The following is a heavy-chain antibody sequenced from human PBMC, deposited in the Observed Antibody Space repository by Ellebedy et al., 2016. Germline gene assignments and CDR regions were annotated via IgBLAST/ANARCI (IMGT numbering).Heavy chain of an antibody. V-gene: IGHV5-51*01. CDR1: GYTFTDYW. J-gene: IGHJ5*02. CDR2: VDPGDSDT. Sequence: GEFLKISCKASGYTFTDYWIGWVRQMPGKGLEWIGIVDPGDSDTRYSPSFQGQVSISADKSINTAYLQWSNLKASDTAMYFCARKLARWFDPWGQGTLVIVSS. D-gene: IGHD2-21*01. CDR3: ARKLARWFDP.